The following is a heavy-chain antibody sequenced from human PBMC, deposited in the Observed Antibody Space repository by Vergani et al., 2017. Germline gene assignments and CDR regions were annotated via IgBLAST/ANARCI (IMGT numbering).Heavy chain of an antibody. D-gene: IGHD6-13*01. J-gene: IGHJ4*02. V-gene: IGHV3-74*01. CDR3: AKDVGPFIAAAGSFDY. CDR1: GFTFSSYW. Sequence: EVQLVESGGGLVQPGGSLRLSCAASGFTFSSYWMHWVRQAPGKGLVWVSRINSDGSSTSYADSVKGRFTISRDNAKNTLYLQMNSLRAEDTALYYCAKDVGPFIAAAGSFDYWGQGTLVTVSS. CDR2: INSDGSST.